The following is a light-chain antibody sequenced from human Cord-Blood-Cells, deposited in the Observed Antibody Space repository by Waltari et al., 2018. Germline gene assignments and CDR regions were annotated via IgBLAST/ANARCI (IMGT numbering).Light chain of an antibody. V-gene: IGLV2-23*01. CDR2: EGS. CDR3: CSSAGSSNWV. Sequence: QAALTQPASVSGSPRPSITLSCTRTSSDGWSYNLVSLYQQDPGKAPKLLIYEGSKLPSGVSNRFSGSKSGNPASLTISGLQAEDEAAYYCCSSAGSSNWVFGGGTKLTVL. J-gene: IGLJ3*02. CDR1: SSDGWSYNL.